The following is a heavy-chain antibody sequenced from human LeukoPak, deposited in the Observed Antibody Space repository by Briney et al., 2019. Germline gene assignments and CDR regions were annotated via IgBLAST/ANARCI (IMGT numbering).Heavy chain of an antibody. CDR1: GFTFSSYA. CDR2: ISGSGGST. Sequence: PGGSLRLSCAASGFTFSSYAMSWVRQAPGKGLEWVSAISGSGGSTYYADSVKGRFTISRGNSKNTLYLQMNSLRAEDTAVYYCAKDLAITMIVVGLFDYWGQGTLVTVSS. D-gene: IGHD3-22*01. CDR3: AKDLAITMIVVGLFDY. V-gene: IGHV3-23*01. J-gene: IGHJ4*02.